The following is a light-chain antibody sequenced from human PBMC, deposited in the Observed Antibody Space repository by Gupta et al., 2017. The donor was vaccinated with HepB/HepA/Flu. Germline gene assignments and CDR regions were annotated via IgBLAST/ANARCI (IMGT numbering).Light chain of an antibody. CDR3: AAWDNRLTALL. Sequence: QSVLTQPPSASGPPGQRVTISCSGSTSNIGTNIVNWYRQLPGTAPKLLIYSDNQRPSGVPDRFSGSKSGTSASLAISGLQSDDEADYYCAAWDNRLTALLFGGGTKLTVL. V-gene: IGLV1-44*01. J-gene: IGLJ2*01. CDR1: TSNIGTNI. CDR2: SDN.